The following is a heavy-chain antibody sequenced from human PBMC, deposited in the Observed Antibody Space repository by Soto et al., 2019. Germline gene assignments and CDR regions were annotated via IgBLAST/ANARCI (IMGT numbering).Heavy chain of an antibody. CDR1: GFTFSNYV. V-gene: IGHV3-23*01. D-gene: IGHD3-10*01. Sequence: PGGSLRLSCAASGFTFSNYVLSWVRQAPGKGLAWLSSISGSGSTYYADSVKGRFTISRDNSKNTLYLQMNSLRAEDTAVYYCAKVISTSGSSLWGRGTLVTVSS. CDR2: ISGSGST. J-gene: IGHJ4*02. CDR3: AKVISTSGSSL.